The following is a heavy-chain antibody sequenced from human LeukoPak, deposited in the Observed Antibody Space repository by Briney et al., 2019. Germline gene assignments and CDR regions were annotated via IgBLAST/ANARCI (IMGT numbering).Heavy chain of an antibody. CDR3: ARDVPGGGYQYYFDY. V-gene: IGHV4-4*07. CDR1: GGPISSYY. J-gene: IGHJ4*02. D-gene: IGHD5-12*01. CDR2: IYTSGST. Sequence: SETLSLTCTVSGGPISSYYWSWIRQPAGKGLEWIGRIYTSGSTNYNPSLKSRVTMSVDTSKNQFSLKLSSVTAADTAVYYCARDVPGGGYQYYFDYWGQGTLVTVSS.